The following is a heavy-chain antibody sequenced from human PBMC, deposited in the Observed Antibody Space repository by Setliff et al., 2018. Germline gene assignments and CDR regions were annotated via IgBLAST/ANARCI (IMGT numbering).Heavy chain of an antibody. V-gene: IGHV4-39*07. CDR3: ATFPLYGRVQFVDV. D-gene: IGHD1-1*01. CDR1: GGSISSGTYY. CDR2: IYHTGTT. Sequence: PSETLSLTCTVSGGSISSGTYYWTWIRQPAGKGLEWIGSIYHTGTTYYNPSLKSRVTISVDTSKNQFSLNLSSVTAADTAVYYCATFPLYGRVQFVDVWGKGTTVTVSS. J-gene: IGHJ6*04.